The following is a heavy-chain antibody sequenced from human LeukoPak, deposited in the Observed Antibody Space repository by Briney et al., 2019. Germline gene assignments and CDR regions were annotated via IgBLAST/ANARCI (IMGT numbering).Heavy chain of an antibody. CDR1: GYTFTSYY. Sequence: ASVKVSCKASGYTFTSYYMHWVRQAPGQGLEWMGIIDPSGGSTSYAQKFQGRVTMTRDTSTSTVYMELSSLRSEDTAVYYCAWGSGSYYKPVWTFDYWGQGTLVTVSS. CDR3: AWGSGSYYKPVWTFDY. J-gene: IGHJ4*02. D-gene: IGHD3-10*01. V-gene: IGHV1-46*01. CDR2: IDPSGGST.